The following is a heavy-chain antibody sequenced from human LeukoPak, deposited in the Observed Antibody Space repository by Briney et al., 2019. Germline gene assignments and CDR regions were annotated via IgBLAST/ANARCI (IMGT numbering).Heavy chain of an antibody. CDR3: VRRGGGSATPREGYYFVEKNWFDP. Sequence: PSETLSLTCAVYGGSFSGYYWSWIRQPPGKGLEWIGEINHSGSTNYNPSLKSRVTISVDTSKNQFSLKLSSVTAADTAVYYCVRRGGGSATPREGYYFVEKNWFDPWGQGTLVTVSS. V-gene: IGHV4-34*01. CDR1: GGSFSGYY. D-gene: IGHD2-15*01. CDR2: INHSGST. J-gene: IGHJ5*02.